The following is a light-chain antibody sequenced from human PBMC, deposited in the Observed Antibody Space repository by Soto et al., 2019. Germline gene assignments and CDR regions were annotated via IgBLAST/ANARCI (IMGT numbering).Light chain of an antibody. Sequence: DIQMTQSPSTLSGSVGDRVTITCRASQSISSWLAWYQQKPGKAPKLLIYDASSLESGVPSRFSGSGSGTEFTLTISSLQPDDFATYYCQQSYYTPLTFGGGTKVDI. CDR2: DAS. V-gene: IGKV1-5*01. CDR1: QSISSW. J-gene: IGKJ4*01. CDR3: QQSYYTPLT.